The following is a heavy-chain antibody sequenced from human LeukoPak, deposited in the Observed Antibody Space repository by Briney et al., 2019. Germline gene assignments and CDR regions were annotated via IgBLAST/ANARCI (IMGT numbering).Heavy chain of an antibody. CDR1: GYTFTAYF. Sequence: ASVKVSCKASGYTFTAYFIHWLRQAPGQRLEWLGWFTPDSGATNFAHKFQGRVTMTRDTSISTAYMEPTRLMSDDTAMYFCTRGIALPGAKFFDSWGQGTLVTVSS. CDR2: FTPDSGAT. D-gene: IGHD6-13*01. J-gene: IGHJ4*02. CDR3: TRGIALPGAKFFDS. V-gene: IGHV1-2*02.